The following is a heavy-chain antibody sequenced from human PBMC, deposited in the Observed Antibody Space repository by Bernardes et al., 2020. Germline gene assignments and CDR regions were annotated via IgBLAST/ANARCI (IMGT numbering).Heavy chain of an antibody. Sequence: GVSLRLSSAASGFTFITFWMTCVRQAPANWLEWVANINQDGSETFYLDSVKGRFTISRDNAKNSLFMEMNTLRAEDTAVYYCARIYSTSSFDFDYWGQGTLVNVYS. J-gene: IGHJ4*02. D-gene: IGHD6-6*01. CDR3: ARIYSTSSFDFDY. CDR2: INQDGSET. CDR1: GFTFITFW. V-gene: IGHV3-7*04.